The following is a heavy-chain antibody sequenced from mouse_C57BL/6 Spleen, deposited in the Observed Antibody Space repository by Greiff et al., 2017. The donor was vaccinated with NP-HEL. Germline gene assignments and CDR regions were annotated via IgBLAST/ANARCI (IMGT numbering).Heavy chain of an antibody. CDR3: ARMTFAY. V-gene: IGHV5-17*01. CDR2: ISSGSSTI. J-gene: IGHJ3*01. CDR1: GFTFSDYG. Sequence: EVQLVESGGGLVKPGGSLKLSCAASGFTFSDYGMHWVRQAPEKGLEWVAYISSGSSTIYYADTVKGRFTISRDNAKNTLFLQMTSLRSEDTAMYYCARMTFAYWGQGTLVTVSA.